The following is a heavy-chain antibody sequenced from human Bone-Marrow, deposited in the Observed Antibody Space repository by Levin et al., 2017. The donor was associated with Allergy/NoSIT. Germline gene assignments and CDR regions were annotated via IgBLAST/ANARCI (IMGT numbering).Heavy chain of an antibody. J-gene: IGHJ3*02. D-gene: IGHD2-15*01. V-gene: IGHV3-21*01. CDR2: ISSSSSYI. CDR3: ARGDWSGGSCNALVVRAIDI. Sequence: GGSLRLSCAASGFTFSGYNMNWVRQAPGKGLEWVSSISSSSSYIYYADSMKGRFTISRDNAKNSLFLQMNSLSAGDTAMYYCARGDWSGGSCNALVVRAIDIWGQGTMVTASS. CDR1: GFTFSGYN.